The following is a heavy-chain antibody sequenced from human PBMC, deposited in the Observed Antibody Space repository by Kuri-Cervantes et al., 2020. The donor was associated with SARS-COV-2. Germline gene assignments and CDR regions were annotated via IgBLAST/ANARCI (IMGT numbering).Heavy chain of an antibody. V-gene: IGHV3-23*01. Sequence: GGSLRLSCAASGFTFSSYAMRWVRQAPGKGLEWVSPISGSGGSTYYADSVKGRFTISRDNSKNTLYLQMNSLRAEDTAVYYCASLLLWQQFAHWGQGILVTVSS. CDR3: ASLLLWQQFAH. D-gene: IGHD5-24*01. J-gene: IGHJ4*02. CDR1: GFTFSSYA. CDR2: ISGSGGST.